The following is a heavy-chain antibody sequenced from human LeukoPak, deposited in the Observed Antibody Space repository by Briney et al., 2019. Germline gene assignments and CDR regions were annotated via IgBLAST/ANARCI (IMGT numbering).Heavy chain of an antibody. CDR3: ARGLWFGEQQKAFDI. V-gene: IGHV3-13*01. D-gene: IGHD3-10*01. CDR1: GFTFSSYD. Sequence: GGSLRLSCAASGFTFSSYDMHWVRQATGKGLEWVSAIGTAGGTYYPGSVKGRFTISRENAKNSLYLQMNSLRAGDTAVYYCARGLWFGEQQKAFDIWGQGTMVTVSS. CDR2: IGTAGGT. J-gene: IGHJ3*02.